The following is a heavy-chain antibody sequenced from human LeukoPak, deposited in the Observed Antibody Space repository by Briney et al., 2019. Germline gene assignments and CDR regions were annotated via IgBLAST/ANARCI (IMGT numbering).Heavy chain of an antibody. CDR2: IYPGDSDT. V-gene: IGHV5-51*01. Sequence: GESLKISCKGSGYSFTTYWIGWVRQMPGKGLEWMGIIYPGDSDTRYSPSFQGQVTISADKSISTAYLQWSSLKASDTAMYYCARPYYYDSSGYDQGAFDIWGQGTMVTVSS. CDR3: ARPYYYDSSGYDQGAFDI. D-gene: IGHD3-22*01. J-gene: IGHJ3*02. CDR1: GYSFTTYW.